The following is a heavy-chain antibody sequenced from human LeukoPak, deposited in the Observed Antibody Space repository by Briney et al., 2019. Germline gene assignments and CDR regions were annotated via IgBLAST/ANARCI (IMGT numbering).Heavy chain of an antibody. Sequence: ESLKISCAASGFTFSSYAMSWVRQAPGKGLEWVSAISGSGGSTYYADSVKGRYTISRDNSKNTLYLQMNSLRAEDTAVYYCAKDRVVVVAATLDYWGQGTLVTVSS. V-gene: IGHV3-23*01. J-gene: IGHJ4*02. CDR1: GFTFSSYA. CDR2: ISGSGGST. D-gene: IGHD2-15*01. CDR3: AKDRVVVVAATLDY.